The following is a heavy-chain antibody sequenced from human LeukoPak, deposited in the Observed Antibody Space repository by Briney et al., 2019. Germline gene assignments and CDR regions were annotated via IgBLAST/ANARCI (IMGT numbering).Heavy chain of an antibody. CDR1: GFTFSSYW. Sequence: PGGSLRLSCAASGFTFSSYWMSWVRQAPGKGLEWVANMKYDGSEKYYVDSVKGRFTISRDNAGNSLYLQMNSLRAEDTAVYYCARDIEAAGLFLDYWGQGTLVTVSS. J-gene: IGHJ4*02. D-gene: IGHD6-13*01. V-gene: IGHV3-7*01. CDR2: MKYDGSEK. CDR3: ARDIEAAGLFLDY.